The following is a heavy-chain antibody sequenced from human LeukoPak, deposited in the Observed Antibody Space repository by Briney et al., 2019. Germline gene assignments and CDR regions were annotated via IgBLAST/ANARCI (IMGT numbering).Heavy chain of an antibody. Sequence: GGSLRLSCAASGFTFSSYAMSWVRQAPGKGLEWVSGISGSGGSTYYADSVKGRFTISRDNSKNTLYLQMNSLRAEDTAVYYCAKSQYYDSTGYYYYYYGMDVWGQGTTVTVSS. CDR1: GFTFSSYA. V-gene: IGHV3-23*01. D-gene: IGHD3-22*01. CDR3: AKSQYYDSTGYYYYYYGMDV. J-gene: IGHJ6*02. CDR2: ISGSGGST.